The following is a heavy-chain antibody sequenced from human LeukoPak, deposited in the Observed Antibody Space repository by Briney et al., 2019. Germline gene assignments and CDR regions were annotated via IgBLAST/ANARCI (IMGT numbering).Heavy chain of an antibody. Sequence: PSETLSLTCAVSGVSITSDTYCWSWIRQPPGKGLEWIGYILHSGSTYYNPSLKSRVTISIDTSKSQFSLKLSSVTAEDTAVYYCARTRDFWSGYFDYWGQGTLVTVSS. CDR3: ARTRDFWSGYFDY. CDR2: ILHSGST. CDR1: GVSITSDTYC. D-gene: IGHD3-3*01. J-gene: IGHJ4*02. V-gene: IGHV4-30-2*01.